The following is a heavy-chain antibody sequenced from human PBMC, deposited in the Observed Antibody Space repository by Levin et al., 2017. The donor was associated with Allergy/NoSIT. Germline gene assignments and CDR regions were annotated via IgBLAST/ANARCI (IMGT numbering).Heavy chain of an antibody. Sequence: LSLTCEGSGFPFITYWMSWVRQAPGKGLEWVANIKQDGSDKYYVDSLRGRFTISRDNAKNSLFLQMNSLRAEDTAVYYCATSSDSPGNHWGLGTLVTVSS. CDR3: ATSSDSPGNH. V-gene: IGHV3-7*01. D-gene: IGHD3-22*01. CDR2: IKQDGSDK. J-gene: IGHJ5*02. CDR1: GFPFITYW.